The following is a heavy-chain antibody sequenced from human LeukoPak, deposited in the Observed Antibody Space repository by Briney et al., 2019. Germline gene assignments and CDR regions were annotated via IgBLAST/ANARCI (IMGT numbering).Heavy chain of an antibody. CDR2: TYNTYT. J-gene: IGHJ4*02. CDR1: GYTFTNYG. V-gene: IGHV1-18*01. CDR3: ARALAQGGSFDLYYFDS. D-gene: IGHD3-9*01. Sequence: ASVKVSCKASGYTFTNYGISWVRQAPGQGLEWMGWTYNTYTHYAETLRDRLTMTTDTSTSTSYMELRSLRSDDTAVYYCARALAQGGSFDLYYFDSWGQGSLVTVSS.